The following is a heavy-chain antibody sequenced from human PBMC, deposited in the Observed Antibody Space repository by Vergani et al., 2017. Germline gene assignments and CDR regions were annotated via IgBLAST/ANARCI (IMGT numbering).Heavy chain of an antibody. CDR3: ARDSTKTYGMDV. J-gene: IGHJ6*02. V-gene: IGHV3-9*01. Sequence: EVQLVESGGGLVQPGRSLRLSCAASGFTFDDYAMHWVRQAPGKGLEWVSGISWNSGSIGYADSVKGRFTISRDNAKNSLYLQMNSLRAEDTAVYYCARDSTKTYGMDVWGQGTTVTVSS. CDR2: ISWNSGSI. CDR1: GFTFDDYA.